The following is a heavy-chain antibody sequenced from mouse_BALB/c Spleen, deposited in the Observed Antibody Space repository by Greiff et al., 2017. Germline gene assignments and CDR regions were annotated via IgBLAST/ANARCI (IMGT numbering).Heavy chain of an antibody. D-gene: IGHD1-1*01. CDR3: ANYYGSRYYYAMDY. Sequence: EVKLMESGGGLVQPGGSLKLSCAASGFDFSRYWMSWVRQAPGKGLEWIGEINPDSSTINYTPSLKDKFIISRDNAKNTLYLQMSKVRSEDTALYYCANYYGSRYYYAMDYWGQGTSVTVSS. V-gene: IGHV4-1*02. J-gene: IGHJ4*01. CDR1: GFDFSRYW. CDR2: INPDSSTI.